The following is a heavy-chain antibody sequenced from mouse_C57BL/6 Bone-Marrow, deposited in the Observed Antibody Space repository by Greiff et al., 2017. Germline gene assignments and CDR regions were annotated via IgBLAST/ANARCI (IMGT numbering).Heavy chain of an antibody. Sequence: QVQLQQPGAELVMPGASVKLSCKASGYTFTSYWMHWVKQRPGQGLEWIGEIDPSDSYTNYNQKFKGKSTLTVDKSSSTAYMQLSSLTSEDSAVYYCARGDPITTVVANWYFDVWGTGTTVTVSS. CDR1: GYTFTSYW. CDR3: ARGDPITTVVANWYFDV. V-gene: IGHV1-69*01. CDR2: IDPSDSYT. D-gene: IGHD1-1*01. J-gene: IGHJ1*03.